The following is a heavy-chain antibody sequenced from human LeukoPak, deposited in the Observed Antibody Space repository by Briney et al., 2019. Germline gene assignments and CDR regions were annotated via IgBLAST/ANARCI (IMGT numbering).Heavy chain of an antibody. Sequence: GGSLRLSCAASGFTFTSYWMNWVRQAPGKGLEWVGNIKPDGSQTYYVDSVKGRFTISRDNAKNSVSLQLNSLRAEDTAVYFCVRSIDAWGQGTLVAVSS. CDR2: IKPDGSQT. CDR1: GFTFTSYW. V-gene: IGHV3-7*03. D-gene: IGHD3-3*01. J-gene: IGHJ5*02. CDR3: VRSIDA.